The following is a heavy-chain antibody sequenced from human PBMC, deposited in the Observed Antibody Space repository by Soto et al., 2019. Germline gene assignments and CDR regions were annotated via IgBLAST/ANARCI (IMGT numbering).Heavy chain of an antibody. CDR2: ISPYNDNT. J-gene: IGHJ6*03. V-gene: IGHV1-18*01. CDR1: GYTFDTYG. CDR3: ARDGGPMTGTGYMDV. D-gene: IGHD3-9*01. Sequence: QVQLVQSGAEVKKPGASVKVSCEASGYTFDTYGITWVRQAPGQGLEWMGWISPYNDNTNYAQNVQGRGTMTTDTSTSTAYLERRSLRSDDTAVYYCARDGGPMTGTGYMDVGGKGTTVTVSS.